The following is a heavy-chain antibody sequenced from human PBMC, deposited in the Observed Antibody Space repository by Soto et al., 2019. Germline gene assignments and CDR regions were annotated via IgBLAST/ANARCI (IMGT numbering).Heavy chain of an antibody. D-gene: IGHD5-18*01. CDR1: AGSISRTSW. J-gene: IGHJ3*02. V-gene: IGHV4-4*02. CDR2: ISHSGST. Sequence: QVQLQESGPGLVKPSGTLSLTCAVSAGSISRTSWWSWVRQSPGKGLEWIGEISHSGSTNYNPSLKRRVTISVDKSKNQFSMKLNAVAAADTAVYYCARIYPHGYYAFDIWGQGTMVTVSS. CDR3: ARIYPHGYYAFDI.